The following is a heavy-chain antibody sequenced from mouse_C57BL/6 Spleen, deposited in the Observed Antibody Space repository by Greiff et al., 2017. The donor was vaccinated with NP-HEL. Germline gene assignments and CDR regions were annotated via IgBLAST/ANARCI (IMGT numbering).Heavy chain of an antibody. CDR2: IHPNSGST. Sequence: QVQLQQSGAELVKPGASVKLSCKASGYTFTSYWMHWVKQRPGQGLEWIGMIHPNSGSTNYNEKFKSKATLTVDKSSSTAYMQLSSLTSEDSAVYYCARTASSFITTVVPFDYWGQGTTLTVSS. J-gene: IGHJ2*01. CDR1: GYTFTSYW. D-gene: IGHD1-1*01. V-gene: IGHV1-64*01. CDR3: ARTASSFITTVVPFDY.